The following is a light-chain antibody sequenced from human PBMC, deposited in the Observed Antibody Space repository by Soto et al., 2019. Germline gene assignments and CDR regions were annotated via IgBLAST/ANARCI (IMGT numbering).Light chain of an antibody. CDR1: QSVRHF. Sequence: DIQMTQSPSTLSASVGARVTVTCRASQSVRHFLAWYQQKPGKATKLLIYDASQLETGVPSRFSGSGSGTEFTLTISSLQPDDFATYFCQQYDTYWTFGQGTKVEIK. CDR3: QQYDTYWT. V-gene: IGKV1-5*01. CDR2: DAS. J-gene: IGKJ1*01.